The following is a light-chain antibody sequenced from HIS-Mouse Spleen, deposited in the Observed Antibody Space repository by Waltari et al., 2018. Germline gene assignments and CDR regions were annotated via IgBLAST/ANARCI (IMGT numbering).Light chain of an antibody. CDR3: AAWDDSLSGVV. CDR1: SPNIGSHY. CDR2: GNT. V-gene: IGLV1-47*01. Sequence: QPVLTQPPSASGTPGQSVTISCSGSSPNIGSHYVYGYQQPPGTAPKRLIYGNTQRPSGVPDRFTGSKSGPSASLAISGLRSEDEADYYCAAWDDSLSGVVFGGGTKLTVL. J-gene: IGLJ2*01.